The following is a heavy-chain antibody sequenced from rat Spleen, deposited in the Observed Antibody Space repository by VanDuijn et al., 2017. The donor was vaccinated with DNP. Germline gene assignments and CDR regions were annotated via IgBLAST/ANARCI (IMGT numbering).Heavy chain of an antibody. V-gene: IGHV5S13*01. J-gene: IGHJ2*01. CDR3: TRQLGLDY. Sequence: EVQLVESGGGLVQPGRSMKLSCAASGFTFSKYGMAWVRQAPKKGLEWVAYISYDGGNTYYPESVKGRFTISRDDAKNSLYLQMNSLRSEDTATYYCTRQLGLDYWGQGVMVTVSA. D-gene: IGHD5-1*01. CDR2: ISYDGGNT. CDR1: GFTFSKYG.